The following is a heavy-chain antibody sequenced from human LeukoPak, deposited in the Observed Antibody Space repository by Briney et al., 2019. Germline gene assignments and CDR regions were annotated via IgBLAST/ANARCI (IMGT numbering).Heavy chain of an antibody. V-gene: IGHV3-23*01. CDR2: SSGSDGST. D-gene: IGHD2-15*01. J-gene: IGHJ3*02. CDR3: AKEGGYCSGGRCYSGWVGAFDI. CDR1: GCTFSSDA. Sequence: PGGSLRLSCAASGCTFSSDAMNWVRQPPGKGLDRVSASSGSDGSTYYAGAVKGRFTISRDNSKNSLYLQMNSLRAEDTAVYYCAKEGGYCSGGRCYSGWVGAFDIWGQGTMVTVSS.